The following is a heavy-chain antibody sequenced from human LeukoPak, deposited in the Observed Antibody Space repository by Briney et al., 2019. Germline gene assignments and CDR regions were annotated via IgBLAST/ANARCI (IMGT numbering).Heavy chain of an antibody. Sequence: GASVKVSCKASGYTFTSYGISWVRQAPGQGLEWMGWISAYNGNTNYAQKLQGRVTMTTDTSTSTAYMELRSLRSDDTAVYYCARVPLQYYDFWSGYGYYFDYWGQGTLVTVSS. CDR1: GYTFTSYG. D-gene: IGHD3-3*01. V-gene: IGHV1-18*01. CDR3: ARVPLQYYDFWSGYGYYFDY. CDR2: ISAYNGNT. J-gene: IGHJ4*02.